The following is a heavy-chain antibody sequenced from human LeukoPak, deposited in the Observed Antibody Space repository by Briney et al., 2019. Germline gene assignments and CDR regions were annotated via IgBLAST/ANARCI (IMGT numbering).Heavy chain of an antibody. Sequence: ASVKVSCKASRNIFTGYFIHWVRQAPGQGLEWMGWINPKNGGTKPAEKFQGRVTMTRDTSLSTAFMELTGLTSDDTAVYFCAREPPYTGHCDITTCDVSRFDLWGQGTLVTVSS. D-gene: IGHD2-2*01. CDR3: AREPPYTGHCDITTCDVSRFDL. CDR1: RNIFTGYF. CDR2: INPKNGGT. V-gene: IGHV1-2*02. J-gene: IGHJ4*02.